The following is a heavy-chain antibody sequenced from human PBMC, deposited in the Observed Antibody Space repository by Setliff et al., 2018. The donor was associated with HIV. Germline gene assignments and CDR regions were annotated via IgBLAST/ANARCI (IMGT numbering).Heavy chain of an antibody. V-gene: IGHV4-34*01. Sequence: SETLSLTCAVYGGSFSDHYWSWMRQPPGKGLEWIGEINHSGDNNYNPSLKSRVTMSVDTSKNRFSLELISVTASDTAVYFCARVETTVTSRLDYWGQGTLVTVSS. CDR2: INHSGDN. J-gene: IGHJ4*02. CDR1: GGSFSDHY. D-gene: IGHD4-17*01. CDR3: ARVETTVTSRLDY.